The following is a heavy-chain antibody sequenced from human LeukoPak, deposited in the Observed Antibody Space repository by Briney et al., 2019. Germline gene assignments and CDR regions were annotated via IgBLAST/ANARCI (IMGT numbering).Heavy chain of an antibody. D-gene: IGHD6-19*01. V-gene: IGHV1-46*01. CDR3: ARVPREAVAGTSHWFDP. J-gene: IGHJ5*02. Sequence: ASVKVSCKASGYTFTSYYMHWVRQAPGQGLEWMGIINPSGGSTSYAQKFQGRVTMTRDTSTSTVYMELSSLRSEDTAVYYCARVPREAVAGTSHWFDPWGQGTLVTVSS. CDR2: INPSGGST. CDR1: GYTFTSYY.